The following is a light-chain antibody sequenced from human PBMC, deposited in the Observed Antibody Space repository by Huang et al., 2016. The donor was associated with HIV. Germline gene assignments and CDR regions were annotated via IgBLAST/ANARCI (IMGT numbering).Light chain of an antibody. CDR2: ATS. Sequence: DIQMTQSPSSLSASVGDRVTITCRASQSINPYLTWYQQKPGKAPNLLIYATSSLQSGVPSMFSGSGSGTDFTLTISRLQPEDFATYFCQQSYSTPRTFGQGTKVEIK. CDR1: QSINPY. V-gene: IGKV1-39*01. J-gene: IGKJ1*01. CDR3: QQSYSTPRT.